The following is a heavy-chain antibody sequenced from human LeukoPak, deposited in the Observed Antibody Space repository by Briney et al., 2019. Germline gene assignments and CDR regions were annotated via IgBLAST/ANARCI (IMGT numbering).Heavy chain of an antibody. CDR2: INPNSGGT. V-gene: IGHV1-2*02. J-gene: IGHJ4*02. Sequence: GASVKVSCKASGSTFTAYYMHWVRQAPGQGLEWMGWINPNSGGTKYAQKFQGRVTMTRDTSITTAYMELSRLRPDDTAVYYCARGPGIAVADFYFDYWGQGTLVTVSS. D-gene: IGHD6-19*01. CDR3: ARGPGIAVADFYFDY. CDR1: GSTFTAYY.